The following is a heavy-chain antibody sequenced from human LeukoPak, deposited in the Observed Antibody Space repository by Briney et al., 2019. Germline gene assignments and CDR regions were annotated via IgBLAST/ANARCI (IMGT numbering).Heavy chain of an antibody. CDR1: GYSFTSYW. J-gene: IGHJ3*02. V-gene: IGHV5-51*01. Sequence: GESLKISCKGSGYSFTSYWIGWVRQMPGKGLEWMGIIYPGDSDTRYSPSFQGQVTISADKSISTAYLQWSSLKASDTAMYYCARGHTVTTPQGAFDIWGQGTMGTVSS. CDR3: ARGHTVTTPQGAFDI. CDR2: IYPGDSDT. D-gene: IGHD4-11*01.